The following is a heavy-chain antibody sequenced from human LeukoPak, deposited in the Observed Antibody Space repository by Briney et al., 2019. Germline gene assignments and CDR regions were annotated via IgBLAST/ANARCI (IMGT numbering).Heavy chain of an antibody. J-gene: IGHJ4*02. D-gene: IGHD3-9*01. CDR1: GFTFSSYS. V-gene: IGHV3-48*04. CDR3: ARENYDILTGYYEGGFDY. Sequence: GGSLRLSCAASGFTFSSYSMNWVRQAPGKGPEWVSYISSSSSTIYYADSVKGRFTISRDNAKNSLYLQMNSLRAEDTAVYYCARENYDILTGYYEGGFDYWGQGTLVTVSS. CDR2: ISSSSSTI.